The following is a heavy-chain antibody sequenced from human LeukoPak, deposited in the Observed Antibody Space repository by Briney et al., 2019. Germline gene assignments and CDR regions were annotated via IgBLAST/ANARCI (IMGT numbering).Heavy chain of an antibody. V-gene: IGHV4-38-2*01. CDR3: ARQPVLRYFDWLLYYFDY. CDR2: VYHSGST. CDR1: GYSISSGYY. J-gene: IGHJ4*02. Sequence: SETLSLTCAVSGYSISSGYYRGWIRQPPGKGLEWIGSVYHSGSTYYNPSLKSRVTISVDTSKNQFSLKLSSVTAADTAVYYCARQPVLRYFDWLLYYFDYWGQGTLVTVSS. D-gene: IGHD3-9*01.